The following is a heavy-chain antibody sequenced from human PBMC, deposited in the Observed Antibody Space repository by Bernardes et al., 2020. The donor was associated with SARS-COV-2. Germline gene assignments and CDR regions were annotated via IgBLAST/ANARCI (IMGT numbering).Heavy chain of an antibody. CDR1: FYPLTELS. J-gene: IGHJ5*02. V-gene: IGHV1-24*01. CDR3: ATDSPYSSGWNWFDP. CDR2: FDPEDGET. Sequence: SFPFSFYPLTELSMHWVRQAPGKGLEWMGGFDPEDGETIYAQKFQGRVTMTEDTSTDTAYMELSSLRSEDTAVYYCATDSPYSSGWNWFDPWGQGTLVTVSS. D-gene: IGHD6-19*01.